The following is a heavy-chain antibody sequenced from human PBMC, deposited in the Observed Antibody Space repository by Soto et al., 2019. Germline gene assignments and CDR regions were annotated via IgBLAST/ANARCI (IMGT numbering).Heavy chain of an antibody. D-gene: IGHD3-10*01. CDR2: IHHSGIT. Sequence: SETLSLTCDAYGGSFSAYYWTWIRQSPGKGLEWIGEIHHSGITNYNPSLKSRVTISVDTSKNQFSLDLRSVTAADTAVYYCASYGPGTYYNGYYFDYWGQVTLVTVSS. CDR3: ASYGPGTYYNGYYFDY. J-gene: IGHJ4*02. V-gene: IGHV4-34*01. CDR1: GGSFSAYY.